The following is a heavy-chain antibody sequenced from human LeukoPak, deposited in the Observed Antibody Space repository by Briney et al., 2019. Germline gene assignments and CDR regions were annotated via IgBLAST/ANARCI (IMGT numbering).Heavy chain of an antibody. Sequence: GGSLRLSCAASEFTFSSYWMSWVRQAPGKGLEGVALIWYDGDEKYYADSVKGRFTISRDNSKNTLYLQMNSLRADDTAVYFCARDLSGSLDYWGQGGLVTVSS. V-gene: IGHV3-33*08. D-gene: IGHD3-22*01. CDR3: ARDLSGSLDY. CDR1: EFTFSSYW. J-gene: IGHJ4*02. CDR2: IWYDGDEK.